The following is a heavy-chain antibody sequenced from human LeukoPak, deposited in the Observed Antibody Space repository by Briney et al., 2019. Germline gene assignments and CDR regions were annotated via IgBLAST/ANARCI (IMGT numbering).Heavy chain of an antibody. CDR2: ISAYNGNT. J-gene: IGHJ3*02. D-gene: IGHD3-10*01. V-gene: IGHV1-18*01. CDR3: ARDSGLLWFPEAFDI. Sequence: ASVKVSCKASGYTFTSYGISWVRQAPGQGLEWMGWISAYNGNTNYAQKLQGRVTMTTDTSTSTAYMELRSLRSGDTAVYYCARDSGLLWFPEAFDIWGQGTMVIVSS. CDR1: GYTFTSYG.